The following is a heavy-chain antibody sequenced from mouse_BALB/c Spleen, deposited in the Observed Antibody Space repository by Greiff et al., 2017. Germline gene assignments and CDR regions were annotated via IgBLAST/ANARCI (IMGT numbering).Heavy chain of an antibody. J-gene: IGHJ4*01. CDR1: GFSLTSYG. V-gene: IGHV2-2*02. CDR3: ARKKDYYGYGAMDY. CDR2: IWSGGST. D-gene: IGHD1-2*01. Sequence: QVQLKESGPGLVQPSQSLSITCTVSGFSLTSYGVHWVRQSPGKGLEWLGVIWSGGSTDYNAAFISRLSISKDNSKSQVFFKMNSLQANDTAIYYCARKKDYYGYGAMDYWGQGTSVTVSS.